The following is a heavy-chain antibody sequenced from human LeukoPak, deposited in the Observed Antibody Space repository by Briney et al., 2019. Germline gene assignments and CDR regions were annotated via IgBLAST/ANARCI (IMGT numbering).Heavy chain of an antibody. J-gene: IGHJ4*02. D-gene: IGHD2-15*01. CDR1: GGSFSGYY. CDR3: ARRDCSGGSCLFDY. Sequence: SETLSLTCAVYGGSFSGYYWSWIRQPPGKGLEWIGYIYYSGSTNYNPSLKSRVTISVDTSKNQFSLKLSSVTAADTAVYYCARRDCSGGSCLFDYWGQGTLVTVSS. CDR2: IYYSGST. V-gene: IGHV4-59*01.